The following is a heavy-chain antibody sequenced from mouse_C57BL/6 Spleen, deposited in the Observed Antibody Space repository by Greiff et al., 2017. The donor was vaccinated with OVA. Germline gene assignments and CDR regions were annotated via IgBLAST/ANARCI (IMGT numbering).Heavy chain of an antibody. Sequence: QVQLQQSGAELARPGASVKLSCKASGYTYTSYGISWVKQRTGQGLEWIGEIYPRSGNTYYNEKFKGKATLTADKSSSTAYMELRSLTSEDSAVYFCARYRDYDGGYFDYGGQGTTLTVSS. CDR1: GYTYTSYG. J-gene: IGHJ2*01. V-gene: IGHV1-81*01. CDR2: IYPRSGNT. CDR3: ARYRDYDGGYFDY. D-gene: IGHD2-4*01.